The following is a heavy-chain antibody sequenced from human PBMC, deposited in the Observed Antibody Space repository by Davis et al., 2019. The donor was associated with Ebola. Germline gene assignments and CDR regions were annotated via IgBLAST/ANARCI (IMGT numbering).Heavy chain of an antibody. Sequence: AASVKVSCKASGYTFTGYYLHWVRQAPGQGLEWMGWINPNSGGTNYAQKFQGWVTMTRDTSISTAYMELSRLRSDDTAVYYCARGGWWLRSRGSFDYWGQGTLVTVSS. J-gene: IGHJ4*02. CDR3: ARGGWWLRSRGSFDY. D-gene: IGHD5-12*01. CDR1: GYTFTGYY. CDR2: INPNSGGT. V-gene: IGHV1-2*04.